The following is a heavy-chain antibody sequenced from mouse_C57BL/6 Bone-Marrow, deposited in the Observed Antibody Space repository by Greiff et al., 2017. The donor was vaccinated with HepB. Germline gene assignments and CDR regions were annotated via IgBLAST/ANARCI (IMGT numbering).Heavy chain of an antibody. Sequence: VQLQQSGPELVKPGASVKLSCKASGYTFTSSWMHWVKQRPGQGLEWIGRIYPGNGDTNYNGKFKDKATLTADKSSSTAYMQLSSLTSEDSAVYFCERDPLYDDYCGGFFDFGGRGTALTVSA. CDR1: GYTFTSSW. D-gene: IGHD2-3*01. V-gene: IGHV1-82*01. J-gene: IGHJ2*01. CDR3: ERDPLYDDYCGGFFDF. CDR2: IYPGNGDT.